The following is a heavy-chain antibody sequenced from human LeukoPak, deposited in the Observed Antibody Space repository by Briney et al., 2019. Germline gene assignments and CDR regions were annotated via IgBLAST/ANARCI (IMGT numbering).Heavy chain of an antibody. CDR2: ISSSSSYT. D-gene: IGHD3-10*01. CDR1: GFTFSDYY. CDR3: ARDHRPDYGSGGYFDY. J-gene: IGHJ4*02. Sequence: GGSLRLSCAASGFTFSDYYMSWIRQAPGKGLEWVSYISSSSSYTNYADSVKGRFTISRDNAKNSLYLQMNSLRAEDTAVYYCARDHRPDYGSGGYFDYWGQGTLVTVSS. V-gene: IGHV3-11*06.